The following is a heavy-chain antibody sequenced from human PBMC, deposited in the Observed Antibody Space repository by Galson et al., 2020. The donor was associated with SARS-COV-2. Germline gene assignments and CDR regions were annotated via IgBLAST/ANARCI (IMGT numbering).Heavy chain of an antibody. CDR2: ISAYNGNT. J-gene: IGHJ6*02. CDR1: GYTFTSYG. V-gene: IGHV1-18*01. D-gene: IGHD4-17*01. CDR3: ARRKGDDYHYYYYYGMDV. Sequence: ASVKVSCKASGYTFTSYGISWVRQAPGQGLEWMGWISAYNGNTNYAQKLQGRVTMTTDTSTSTAYMELRSLRSDDTAVYYCARRKGDDYHYYYYYGMDVWGQGTTVTVSS.